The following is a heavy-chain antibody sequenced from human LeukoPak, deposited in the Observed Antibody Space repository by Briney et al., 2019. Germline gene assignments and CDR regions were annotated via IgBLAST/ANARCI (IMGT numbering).Heavy chain of an antibody. V-gene: IGHV6-1*01. CDR1: GDSVSSNSAA. D-gene: IGHD6-13*01. Sequence: SQTLSLTCAISGDSVSSNSAAWNWIRQSPSRGLEWLGRPYYRSKWYNDYAVSVKSRITINPDTSKNQFSLQLNSVTPEDTAVYYCAREQQLVSSYYYYGMDVWGQGTTVTVSS. J-gene: IGHJ6*02. CDR3: AREQQLVSSYYYYGMDV. CDR2: PYYRSKWYN.